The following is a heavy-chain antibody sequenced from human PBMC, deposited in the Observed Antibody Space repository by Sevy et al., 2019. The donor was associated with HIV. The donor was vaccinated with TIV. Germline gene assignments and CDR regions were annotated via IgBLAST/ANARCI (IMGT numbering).Heavy chain of an antibody. CDR3: TTLIIDYGDYLDY. V-gene: IGHV3-15*01. J-gene: IGHJ4*02. CDR2: IKSKTDGGTT. Sequence: GGSLRLSCAASGFTFSNAWMSWVRQAPGKGLEWVGRIKSKTDGGTTDYVAPVKGRFTISRDDSKNTLYLQMNSLKTEDTAVYYCTTLIIDYGDYLDYWGQGTLVTVSS. CDR1: GFTFSNAW. D-gene: IGHD4-17*01.